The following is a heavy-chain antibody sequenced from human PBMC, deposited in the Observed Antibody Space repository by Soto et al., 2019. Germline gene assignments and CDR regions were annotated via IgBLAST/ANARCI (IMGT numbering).Heavy chain of an antibody. CDR1: GGSISSSSYY. Sequence: SETLSLTCTVSGGSISSSSYYWGWIRQPPGKGLEWIGSIYYSGSTYYNPSLKSRVTISVDTSKNQFSLKLSSVTAADTAVYYCARHELAWVGANKFDYWGQGTLVTVSS. CDR3: ARHELAWVGANKFDY. CDR2: IYYSGST. D-gene: IGHD1-26*01. V-gene: IGHV4-39*01. J-gene: IGHJ4*02.